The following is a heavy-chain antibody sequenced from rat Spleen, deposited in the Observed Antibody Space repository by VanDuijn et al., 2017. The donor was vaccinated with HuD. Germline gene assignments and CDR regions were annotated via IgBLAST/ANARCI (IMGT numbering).Heavy chain of an antibody. CDR2: ISYDGSST. Sequence: EVQLEESGGGLVQPGRSLKLSCAASGFIFSDYNMAWVRQAPTKGLEWVATISYDGSSTYYRDSVKGRFTISRDNAKSTLYLQMDSLRSEDTATYYCARMETRPYNSGYGYVMDAWGQGASVTVSS. CDR1: GFIFSDYN. J-gene: IGHJ4*01. V-gene: IGHV5-7*01. CDR3: ARMETRPYNSGYGYVMDA. D-gene: IGHD4-3*01.